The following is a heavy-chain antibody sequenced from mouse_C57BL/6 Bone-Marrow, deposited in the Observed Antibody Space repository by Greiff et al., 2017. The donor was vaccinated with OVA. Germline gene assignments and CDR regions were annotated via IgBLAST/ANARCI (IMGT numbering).Heavy chain of an antibody. D-gene: IGHD1-1*01. V-gene: IGHV14-1*01. CDR3: TRLKSYYGSSLWYFDV. CDR2: IDPEDGDT. Sequence: VQLQQSGAELVRPGASVKLSCTASGFNIKDYYMHWVKQRPEQGLEWIGRIDPEDGDTEYAPKFQGKATMTADTSSNTAYLQLSSLTSEDTAVYYCTRLKSYYGSSLWYFDVWGTGTTVTVSS. J-gene: IGHJ1*03. CDR1: GFNIKDYY.